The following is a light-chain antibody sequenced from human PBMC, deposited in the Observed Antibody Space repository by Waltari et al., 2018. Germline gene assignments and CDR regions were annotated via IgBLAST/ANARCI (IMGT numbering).Light chain of an antibody. V-gene: IGKV1-8*01. Sequence: AIRMTQSPSSLPASTGDRVTITCRSSQGISRYLAWSQQKPGKAPKLLMYAASTLQNGVPSRFGGSGSGTDFTLTISCLQSEDFATYYCQQYYSYPRTFGQGTKVEIK. J-gene: IGKJ1*01. CDR1: QGISRY. CDR2: AAS. CDR3: QQYYSYPRT.